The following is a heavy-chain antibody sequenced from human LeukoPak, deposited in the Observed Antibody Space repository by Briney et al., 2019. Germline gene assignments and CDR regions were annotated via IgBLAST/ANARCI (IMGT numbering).Heavy chain of an antibody. CDR1: GFTFSGSA. CDR2: IRSKANSYAT. D-gene: IGHD3-10*01. J-gene: IGHJ6*03. V-gene: IGHV3-73*01. Sequence: GGSLRLSCAASGFTFSGSAMHWVRQASGKGLEWVGRIRSKANSYATAYAASVKGRFTISRDDSKNTAYLQMNSLKTEDTAVYYCTRAGPIWFGELHKAYYYYYMDVWGKGTTVTISS. CDR3: TRAGPIWFGELHKAYYYYYMDV.